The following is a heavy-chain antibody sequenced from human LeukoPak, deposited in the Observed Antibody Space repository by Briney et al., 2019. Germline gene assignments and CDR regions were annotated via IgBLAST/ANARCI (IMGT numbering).Heavy chain of an antibody. D-gene: IGHD3-22*01. Sequence: PGGSLRLSCAASGFTFSSYAMSWVRQAPGKGLEWVSFISPSADRTSNADSVEGRFTISRDNPRNTLYLQMNSLRDEDTAVYYCAIMHGYYDGSGYWVQWGQGTLVIVSS. CDR1: GFTFSSYA. V-gene: IGHV3-23*01. J-gene: IGHJ4*02. CDR3: AIMHGYYDGSGYWVQ. CDR2: ISPSADRT.